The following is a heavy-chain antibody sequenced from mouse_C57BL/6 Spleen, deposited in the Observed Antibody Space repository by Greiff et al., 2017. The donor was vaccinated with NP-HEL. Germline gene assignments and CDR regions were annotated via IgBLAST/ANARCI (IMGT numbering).Heavy chain of an antibody. CDR1: GYTFTSYW. CDR2: IYPSDSET. V-gene: IGHV1-61*01. CDR3: ARGYGYFDY. D-gene: IGHD1-1*01. J-gene: IGHJ2*01. Sequence: QVQLQQSGAELVRPGSSVKLSCKASGYTFTSYWMEWVKQRPGQGLEWIGNIYPSDSETHYNQKFKDKATLTVDISSSTAYMQLSSLTSEDSGVYYCARGYGYFDYWGQGTTLTVSS.